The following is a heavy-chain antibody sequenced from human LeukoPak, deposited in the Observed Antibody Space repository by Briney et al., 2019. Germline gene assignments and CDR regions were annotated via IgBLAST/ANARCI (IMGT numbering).Heavy chain of an antibody. V-gene: IGHV6-1*01. Sequence: SQTLSLTCAISGDSVSTKTAAWNWIRQSPSRGLEWLGRTYYRSKWHYDYPASVKGQTTISPDTSKNQFSLQLNSVTPEDTAVYYCARDPDSSGWSGLDYWGQGILVTVSS. D-gene: IGHD6-19*01. CDR3: ARDPDSSGWSGLDY. CDR1: GDSVSTKTAA. J-gene: IGHJ4*02. CDR2: TYYRSKWHY.